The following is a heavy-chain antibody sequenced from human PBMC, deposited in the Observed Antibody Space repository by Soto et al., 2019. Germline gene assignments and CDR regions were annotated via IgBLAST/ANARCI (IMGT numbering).Heavy chain of an antibody. V-gene: IGHV3-23*01. J-gene: IGHJ6*03. CDR2: ISGSGGST. Sequence: GGSLRLSCAASGFTFSNYAMSWVRQAPGKGLEWVSAISGSGGSTYYADSVKGRFTISRDNSKNTLYLQMNSLRAEDTAVYYCAKGSGDYPHHYYYYMDVWGKGTTVTVSS. D-gene: IGHD4-17*01. CDR1: GFTFSNYA. CDR3: AKGSGDYPHHYYYYMDV.